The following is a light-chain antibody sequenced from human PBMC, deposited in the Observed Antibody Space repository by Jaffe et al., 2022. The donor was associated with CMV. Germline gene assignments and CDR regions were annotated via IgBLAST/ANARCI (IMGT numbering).Light chain of an antibody. V-gene: IGKV1-5*03. Sequence: DIQMTQSPSTLSASVGDRVNITCRADQSLRSWLAWYQHKPGKAPKLLIYKASSLEGGVPSRFSGSGSGTEFTLTISGLQPDDSATYYCQHYNRYFSFGPGTRVDIK. J-gene: IGKJ3*01. CDR3: QHYNRYFS. CDR1: QSLRSW. CDR2: KAS.